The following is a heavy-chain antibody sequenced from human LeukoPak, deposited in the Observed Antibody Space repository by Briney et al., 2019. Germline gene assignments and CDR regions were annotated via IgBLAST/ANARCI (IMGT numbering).Heavy chain of an antibody. CDR3: ARVRTSTNLNWSDP. Sequence: SETLSLTCTVSGGSVTSGSHYWSWVRQPPGKGLEWIGEIYHTGSTNYNPSLKSRVTISVDKSKNQFSLKLSSVTAADTAVYYCARVRTSTNLNWSDPWGQGTLVTVSS. CDR2: IYHTGST. V-gene: IGHV4-61*01. D-gene: IGHD2-2*01. J-gene: IGHJ5*02. CDR1: GGSVTSGSHY.